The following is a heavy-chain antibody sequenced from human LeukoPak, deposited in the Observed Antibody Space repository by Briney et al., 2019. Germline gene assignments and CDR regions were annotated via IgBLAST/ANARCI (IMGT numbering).Heavy chain of an antibody. V-gene: IGHV3-7*03. CDR1: GFTFSSYW. CDR3: ARARSDSSSWYQHYYYYGMDV. Sequence: GGSLRLSCAASGFTFSSYWMSWVRQAPGKGLEWVANIKQDGSEKYYADSVKGRFTISRDNAKNSLYLQMNSLRAEDTALYHCARARSDSSSWYQHYYYYGMDVWGQGTTVTVSS. J-gene: IGHJ6*02. D-gene: IGHD6-13*01. CDR2: IKQDGSEK.